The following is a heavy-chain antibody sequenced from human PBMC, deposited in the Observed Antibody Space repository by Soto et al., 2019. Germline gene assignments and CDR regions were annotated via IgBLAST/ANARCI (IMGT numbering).Heavy chain of an antibody. J-gene: IGHJ6*02. Sequence: PSETLSLTCTVSGDSISDYYWSWIRQPPGKGLEWIGYIYYSGSTNYNPSLKSRVTISVDTSKNQFSLKLSSVTAADTAVYYCARNRVGLDVWAQGTTVLVSS. V-gene: IGHV4-59*01. CDR3: ARNRVGLDV. CDR2: IYYSGST. CDR1: GDSISDYY.